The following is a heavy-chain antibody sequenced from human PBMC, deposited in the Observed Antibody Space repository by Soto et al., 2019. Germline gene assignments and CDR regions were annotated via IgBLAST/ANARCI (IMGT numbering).Heavy chain of an antibody. CDR3: ARGTITIAAAGTLGY. V-gene: IGHV1-3*01. J-gene: IGHJ4*02. Sequence: ASVKVSCKASGYTFTSYAMHWVRQAPGQRLEWMGWINAGNGNTKYSQKFQGRVTITRDTSASTAYTELSSLRSEDTAVYYCARGTITIAAAGTLGYWGQGTLVTVSS. CDR2: INAGNGNT. D-gene: IGHD6-13*01. CDR1: GYTFTSYA.